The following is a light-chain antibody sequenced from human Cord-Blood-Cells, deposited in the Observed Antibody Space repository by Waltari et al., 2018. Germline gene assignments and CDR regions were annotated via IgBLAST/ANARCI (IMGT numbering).Light chain of an antibody. Sequence: QSALTQPRSVSGSPGQSFPISCTGTSSAVGGYNYAPWYQQHPGKAPKLMIYDVSKRPSGVPDRFSGSKSGNTASLTISGLQAEDEADYYCCSYAGSYTYVFGTGTKVTVL. CDR2: DVS. CDR3: CSYAGSYTYV. CDR1: SSAVGGYNY. J-gene: IGLJ1*01. V-gene: IGLV2-11*01.